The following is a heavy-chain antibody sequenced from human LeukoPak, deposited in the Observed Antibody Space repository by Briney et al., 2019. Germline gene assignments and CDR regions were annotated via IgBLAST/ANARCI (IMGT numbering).Heavy chain of an antibody. D-gene: IGHD3-3*01. CDR2: IKQDGSEK. CDR3: ARDRLRYYDFWSGYYDY. Sequence: GGSLRLSCAASGFTFSSYWMSWFRQAPGKGLEWVANIKQDGSEKYYVDSVKGRFTISRDNAKNSLYLQMNSLRAEDTAVYYCARDRLRYYDFWSGYYDYWGQGTLVTVSS. V-gene: IGHV3-7*01. J-gene: IGHJ4*02. CDR1: GFTFSSYW.